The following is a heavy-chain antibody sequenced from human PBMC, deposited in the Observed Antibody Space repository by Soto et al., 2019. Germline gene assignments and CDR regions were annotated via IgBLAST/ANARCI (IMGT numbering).Heavy chain of an antibody. CDR2: ISFDGNNK. V-gene: IGHV3-30*18. Sequence: PGGSLRLSCAASGFIFSSYAMHWVRQAPGKGLEWVALISFDGNNKYYADSVKGRFTISRDNSKNTLYLQMNSLRAEDTAVYYCAKFASSSWYYYYYYGMDVWGQGTTVTVSS. CDR3: AKFASSSWYYYYYYGMDV. D-gene: IGHD6-13*01. J-gene: IGHJ6*02. CDR1: GFIFSSYA.